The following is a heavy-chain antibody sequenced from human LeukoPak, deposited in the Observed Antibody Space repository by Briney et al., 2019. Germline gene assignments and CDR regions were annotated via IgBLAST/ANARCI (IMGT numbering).Heavy chain of an antibody. V-gene: IGHV3-30*18. CDR1: GFTFSSYG. CDR3: AKDHYGSGSYSDDNTALDY. CDR2: ISYDGSNK. Sequence: GGSLRLSCAASGFTFSSYGMHWVRQAPGKGLEWVAVISYDGSNKYYADSVKGRFTISRDNSKNTLYLQMNSLRAEDTAVYYCAKDHYGSGSYSDDNTALDYWGQGTLVTVSS. J-gene: IGHJ4*02. D-gene: IGHD3-10*01.